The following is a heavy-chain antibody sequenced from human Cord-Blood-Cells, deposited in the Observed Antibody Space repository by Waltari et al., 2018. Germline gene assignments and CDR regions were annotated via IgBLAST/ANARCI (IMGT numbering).Heavy chain of an antibody. V-gene: IGHV4-34*01. J-gene: IGHJ3*02. D-gene: IGHD2-2*01. Sequence: QVQLQQWGAGLLKPSETLSLTCAVYGGSFSGYYWSWIRQPPGKGREWIGELNHSGSTNYNPSLKSRVTISVDTSKNQFSLKLSSVTAADTAVYYCARLPWGYCSSTSCYDAFDIWGQGTMVTVSS. CDR3: ARLPWGYCSSTSCYDAFDI. CDR2: LNHSGST. CDR1: GGSFSGYY.